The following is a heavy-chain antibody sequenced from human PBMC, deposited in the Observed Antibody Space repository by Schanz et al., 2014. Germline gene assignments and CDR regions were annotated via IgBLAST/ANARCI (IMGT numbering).Heavy chain of an antibody. CDR3: ARHGGIPCCPMDV. D-gene: IGHD3-16*01. Sequence: QVQLQESGPGLVRPSETLSLTCTVSGGSISSYYWSWIRQSPGKGPEWIGYITYSGGTNHNASRKSRVTISVDTSKNQYSQRLSAVTAADTAVYCYARHGGIPCCPMDVWGQGTTVTVSS. CDR2: ITYSGGT. V-gene: IGHV4-59*08. J-gene: IGHJ6*02. CDR1: GGSISSYY.